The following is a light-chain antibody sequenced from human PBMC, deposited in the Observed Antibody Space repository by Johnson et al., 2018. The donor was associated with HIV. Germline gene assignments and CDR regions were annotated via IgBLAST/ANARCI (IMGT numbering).Light chain of an antibody. Sequence: QSVLTQPPSVSAAPGQKVTISCSGSSSNIGNNYVSWYQQIPGRAPKLLIYDNNKRPSGIPDRFSGSKSGTSATLGITGLQTGDEADYYCGTWDTSLSVYVFGTGTKVTVL. V-gene: IGLV1-51*01. CDR2: DNN. CDR1: SSNIGNNY. CDR3: GTWDTSLSVYV. J-gene: IGLJ1*01.